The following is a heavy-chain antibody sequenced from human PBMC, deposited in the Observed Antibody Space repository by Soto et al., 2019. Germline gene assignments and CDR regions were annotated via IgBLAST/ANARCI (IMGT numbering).Heavy chain of an antibody. D-gene: IGHD2-2*01. CDR3: ARHDCISSSCYYYYYYSMDV. Sequence: QVQLVXSGXXXXXPGSSVKVSCKTSGGTFSSYAISWVRQAPGQGLEWMGGIIPIFDTANYAQKFQGRVTITADESTSTAYMELSSLRSEDTAVYYCARHDCISSSCYYYYYYSMDVWGQGTTVTVSS. CDR1: GGTFSSYA. CDR2: IIPIFDTA. V-gene: IGHV1-69*12. J-gene: IGHJ6*02.